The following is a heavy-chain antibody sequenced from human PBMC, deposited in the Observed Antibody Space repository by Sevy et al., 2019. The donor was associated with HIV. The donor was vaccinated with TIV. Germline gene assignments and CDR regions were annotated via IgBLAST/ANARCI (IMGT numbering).Heavy chain of an antibody. CDR2: INHSGST. V-gene: IGHV4-34*01. J-gene: IGHJ4*02. CDR3: ARLNSGSFDY. D-gene: IGHD5-12*01. Sequence: SETLSLTCAVYGASFSGYYWSWIRQPPGKGLEWIGEINHSGSTNYDPSLKSRVTISVDTSKNQFSLKLSSVTAADTAVYYCARLNSGSFDYWGQGTLVTVSS. CDR1: GASFSGYY.